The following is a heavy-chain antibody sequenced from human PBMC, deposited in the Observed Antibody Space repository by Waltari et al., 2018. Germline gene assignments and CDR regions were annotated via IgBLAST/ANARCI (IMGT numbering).Heavy chain of an antibody. J-gene: IGHJ4*02. CDR2: IKSDGSST. Sequence: EVQLVESGGGLVQPGGSLRLSCAASGFTFSSYWMHWVRQAPGKGLVGVSRIKSDGSSTSYADSVKGRFTISRDNAKNTLYLQMNSLRAEDTAVYYCASPRGTGFDYWGQGTLVTVSS. CDR3: ASPRGTGFDY. V-gene: IGHV3-74*01. CDR1: GFTFSSYW. D-gene: IGHD1-1*01.